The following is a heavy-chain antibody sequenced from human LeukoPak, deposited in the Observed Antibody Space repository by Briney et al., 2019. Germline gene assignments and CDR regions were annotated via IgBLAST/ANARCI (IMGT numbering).Heavy chain of an antibody. Sequence: SETLSLTCTVSGGSISSTTYDWGWIRQPPGKGLEWIGSIYYSGSTYYSPSPKSRVTISVDASKNQFSLKLSSVTAADTAVYYCARHREYSSGWYPFDYWGQGILVTVSS. J-gene: IGHJ4*02. CDR1: GGSISSTTYD. CDR2: IYYSGST. D-gene: IGHD6-19*01. V-gene: IGHV4-39*01. CDR3: ARHREYSSGWYPFDY.